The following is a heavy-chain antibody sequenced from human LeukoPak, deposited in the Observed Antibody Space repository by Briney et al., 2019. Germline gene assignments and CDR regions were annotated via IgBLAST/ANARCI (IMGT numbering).Heavy chain of an antibody. D-gene: IGHD3-3*01. J-gene: IGHJ6*02. CDR1: GYTFTSYD. CDR2: MNPNSGNT. V-gene: IGHV1-8*01. CDR3: ARGSVRFLEWSFHGMDV. Sequence: ASVKVSCKASGYTFTSYDINWVRQATGQGLEWMGWMNPNSGNTGYAQKFQGRVTVTRNTSISTAYMELSSLRSEDTAVYYCARGSVRFLEWSFHGMDVWGQGTTVTVSS.